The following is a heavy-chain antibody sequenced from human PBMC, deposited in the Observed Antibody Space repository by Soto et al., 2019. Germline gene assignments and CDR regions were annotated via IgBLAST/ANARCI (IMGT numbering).Heavy chain of an antibody. D-gene: IGHD6-6*01. CDR1: GFTFSNYE. CDR3: ARDCCVAAQPLGPGEN. J-gene: IGHJ4*02. V-gene: IGHV3-23*01. CDR2: ISGSGSNT. Sequence: GGSLRLSCAASGFTFSNYEMHWVRQAPGKGLEWVSAISGSGSNTYYADSVKGRFTISRDISKKTVYLQMNSLRAEDTAVYYCARDCCVAAQPLGPGENWGQGTLVTVSS.